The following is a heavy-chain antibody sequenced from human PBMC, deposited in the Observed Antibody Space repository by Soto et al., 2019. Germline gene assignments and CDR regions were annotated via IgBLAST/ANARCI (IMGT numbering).Heavy chain of an antibody. CDR3: AKVLSGAYWAFDY. V-gene: IGHV3-23*01. CDR1: GFNFKTYA. J-gene: IGHJ4*01. CDR2: MRGDGIT. Sequence: PGESLRLSCAVSGFNFKTYAMTWVRQAPGKGLEWLSSMRGDGITYYADSVKGRFIISRDTSTDNLYLQMNSLRAEDSALYYCAKVLSGAYWAFDYWGRGTLVTVSS. D-gene: IGHD2-8*02.